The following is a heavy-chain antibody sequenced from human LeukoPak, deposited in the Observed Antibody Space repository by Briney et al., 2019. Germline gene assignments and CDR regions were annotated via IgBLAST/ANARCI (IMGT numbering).Heavy chain of an antibody. D-gene: IGHD4-17*01. CDR3: ATHYGDYLDAFDI. CDR1: GFTFSSYG. CDR2: ISYDGSNK. Sequence: GGSLRLSCAASGFTFSSYGMHWVRQAPGKGLEWVAVISYDGSNKYYADSVKGRFTISRDNSKNTLYLQMNSLRAEDTAVYYCATHYGDYLDAFDIWGQGTMVTVSS. V-gene: IGHV3-30*03. J-gene: IGHJ3*02.